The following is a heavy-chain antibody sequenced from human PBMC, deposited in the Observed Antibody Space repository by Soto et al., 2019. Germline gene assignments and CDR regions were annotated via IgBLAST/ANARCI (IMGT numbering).Heavy chain of an antibody. J-gene: IGHJ4*02. CDR1: GGSFKSGSYS. CDR3: ARDFAYFDS. Sequence: GPGPRPPSETLSLTCTVSGGSFKSGSYSWSWIRQPPGKGLEWIGYVYHTGRTSYNPSLKSRVSISMDTSKNQFSLNLDSVAAADTAVYFCARDFAYFDSWGQGTLVTVSS. CDR2: VYHTGRT. D-gene: IGHD3-3*01. V-gene: IGHV4-61*01.